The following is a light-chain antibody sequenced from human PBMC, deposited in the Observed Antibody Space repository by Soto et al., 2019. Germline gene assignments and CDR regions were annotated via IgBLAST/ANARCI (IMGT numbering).Light chain of an antibody. CDR3: QTWDTGASVG. CDR2: LSSDGSH. Sequence: QLVLTQSPSASASLGASVKLTCTLSSGHSSYAIAWHQQQPEKGPRYLMKLSSDGSHSKGDGIPDRFSGSSSGAARSLTISSLQAEDEADYYCQTWDTGASVGFGGGTKLTVL. J-gene: IGLJ2*01. V-gene: IGLV4-69*01. CDR1: SGHSSYA.